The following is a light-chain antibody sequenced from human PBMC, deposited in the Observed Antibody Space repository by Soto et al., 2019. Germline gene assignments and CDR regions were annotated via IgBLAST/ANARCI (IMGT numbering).Light chain of an antibody. CDR3: SSYTSSSTLV. J-gene: IGLJ2*01. Sequence: QSALTQPASVSGSPGQSITISCTGTRSDVGGYNFVSWYQQHPGKAPKLMIYEVSNRPSGVSNRFSGSKSGNTASLTISGLRAEDEADYYCSSYTSSSTLVFGGGTKLTVL. CDR2: EVS. V-gene: IGLV2-14*01. CDR1: RSDVGGYNF.